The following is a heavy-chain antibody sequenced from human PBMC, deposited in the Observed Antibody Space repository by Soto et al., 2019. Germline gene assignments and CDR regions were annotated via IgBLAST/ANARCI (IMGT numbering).Heavy chain of an antibody. V-gene: IGHV1-18*01. J-gene: IGHJ4*02. CDR3: ARGSERYNWNDPWDY. CDR1: GFTFTTHG. Sequence: HVQLVQSGAEVKKPGASVNVSCKASGFTFTTHGISWVRQAPGQGLEWMGWISNGETNYAQKLQGSVTMTTDTTTSTAYMELGGLRFDDTAVYYCARGSERYNWNDPWDYWGQGTLVTVSS. D-gene: IGHD1-1*01. CDR2: ISNGET.